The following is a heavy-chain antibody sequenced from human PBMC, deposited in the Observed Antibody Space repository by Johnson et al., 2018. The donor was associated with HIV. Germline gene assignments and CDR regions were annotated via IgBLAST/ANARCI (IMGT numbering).Heavy chain of an antibody. D-gene: IGHD2-21*01. J-gene: IGHJ3*02. Sequence: EVQLVESGGDLVEPGESLRLSCVASGFTFSNAWMHWVRQAPGKGLEWVGRIKSKTDGGTTDYAAPVNGRFTISRDDSKNTLYLQMNSLRAEDTAVYYCAKGPQGIATPDAFDIWGQGTMVTVSS. CDR3: AKGPQGIATPDAFDI. V-gene: IGHV3-15*01. CDR2: IKSKTDGGTT. CDR1: GFTFSNAW.